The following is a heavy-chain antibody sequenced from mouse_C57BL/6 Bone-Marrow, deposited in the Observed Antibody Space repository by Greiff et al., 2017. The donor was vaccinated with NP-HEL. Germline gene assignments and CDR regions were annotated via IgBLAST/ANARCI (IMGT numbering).Heavy chain of an antibody. D-gene: IGHD2-4*01. CDR3: ARNYDYDFDY. V-gene: IGHV1-76*01. Sequence: VQRVESGAELVRPGASVKLSCKASGYTFTDYYINWVKQRPGQGLEWIARIYPGSGNTYYNEKFKGQATLTAEKSSSTAYMQLSSLTSEDSAVYFCARNYDYDFDYWGQGTTLTVSS. CDR1: GYTFTDYY. J-gene: IGHJ2*01. CDR2: IYPGSGNT.